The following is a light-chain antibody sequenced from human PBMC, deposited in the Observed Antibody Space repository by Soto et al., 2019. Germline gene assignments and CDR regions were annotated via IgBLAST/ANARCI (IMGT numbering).Light chain of an antibody. CDR2: QDS. V-gene: IGLV3-1*01. CDR1: KLGDKY. Sequence: SYELTQPPSVSVSPGQTASITCSGDKLGDKYACWYQQKPGQSPVLVIYQDSKRPSGIPERFSGSNSGNTATLTISGTQAKEEAYYYCQALDSSTVVFGGGTKLTVL. J-gene: IGLJ2*01. CDR3: QALDSSTVV.